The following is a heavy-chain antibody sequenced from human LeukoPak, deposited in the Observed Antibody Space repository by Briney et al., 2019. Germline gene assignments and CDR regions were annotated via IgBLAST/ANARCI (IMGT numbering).Heavy chain of an antibody. CDR2: ISYDGSNK. CDR1: GFTFSSYG. Sequence: PGGSARLSCAASGFTFSSYGMHWFRQAPGKGLEWVAVISYDGSNKYYADSVKGRFTISRDNSKNTLYLQMNSLRAEDTAVYYCAKDGTHTDFDYWGQGTLVTVSS. D-gene: IGHD1-1*01. J-gene: IGHJ4*02. CDR3: AKDGTHTDFDY. V-gene: IGHV3-30*18.